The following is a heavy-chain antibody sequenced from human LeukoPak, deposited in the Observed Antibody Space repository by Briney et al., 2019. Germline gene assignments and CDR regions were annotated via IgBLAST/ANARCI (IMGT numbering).Heavy chain of an antibody. CDR2: ISSSSSYI. CDR3: AREKTDYGGPNGGMGY. J-gene: IGHJ4*02. D-gene: IGHD4-23*01. CDR1: GFTFSSYS. Sequence: GGSLRLSCAASGFTFSSYSMNWVRQAPGKGLEWVSSISSSSSYIYYADSVKGRFTISRDNAKNSLYLQMNSLRAEDTAVYYCAREKTDYGGPNGGMGYWGQGTLVTVSS. V-gene: IGHV3-21*01.